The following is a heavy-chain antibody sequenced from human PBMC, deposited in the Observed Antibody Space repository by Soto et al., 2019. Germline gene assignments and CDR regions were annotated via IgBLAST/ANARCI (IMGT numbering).Heavy chain of an antibody. D-gene: IGHD6-6*01. CDR2: IYYSGST. V-gene: IGHV4-39*01. Sequence: PSETLSLTCTVSGGSISSSSYYWGWIRQPPGKGLEWIGSIYYSGSTYYNPSLKSRVTISVDTSKNQFSLKLSSVTAADTAVYYCARRIRYSSSSISNWFDPWGQGTLVTVSS. J-gene: IGHJ5*02. CDR1: GGSISSSSYY. CDR3: ARRIRYSSSSISNWFDP.